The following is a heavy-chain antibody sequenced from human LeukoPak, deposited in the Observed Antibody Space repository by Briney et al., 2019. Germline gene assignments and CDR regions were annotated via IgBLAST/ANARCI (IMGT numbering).Heavy chain of an antibody. CDR3: ARENSYGYGNYYYYMDV. CDR2: INPNSGGT. D-gene: IGHD5-18*01. J-gene: IGHJ6*03. V-gene: IGHV1-2*02. CDR1: GYTFTGYY. Sequence: GASVKVSCKASGYTFTGYYMHWVRQAPGQGLEWMGWINPNSGGTNYAQKFQGRVTMTRDTSISTAYMELSRLRSDDTAVYYCARENSYGYGNYYYYMDVWGKGTTVTVSS.